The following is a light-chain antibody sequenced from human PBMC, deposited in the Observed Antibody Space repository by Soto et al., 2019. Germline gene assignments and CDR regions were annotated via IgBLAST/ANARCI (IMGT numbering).Light chain of an antibody. CDR1: SGHSNYA. CDR2: LNNDGSH. V-gene: IGLV4-69*01. CDR3: QTCDPRTSVV. J-gene: IGLJ2*01. Sequence: QLVLTQSPSASASLGASVKLTCTLSSGHSNYAIAWHQQQPEKGPRYLMKLNNDGSHSKGDGIPDRFSGSSSGAERYLTISSLQSEDESDYSCQTCDPRTSVVFGGGTKLTVL.